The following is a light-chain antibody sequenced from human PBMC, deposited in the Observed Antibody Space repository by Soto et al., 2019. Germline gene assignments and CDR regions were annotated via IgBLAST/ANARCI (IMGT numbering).Light chain of an antibody. CDR2: GAS. J-gene: IGKJ4*01. V-gene: IGKV3-20*01. Sequence: EIVLTQSPGTLSLSPGERATLSCRASQSVSSSYLAGYQQKPGQAPRLLIYGASSRATGIPDRFSGSGSGTDFTLTISRLEPEDFAVYYCQQYGSSPPLTFGGGTKVDIK. CDR3: QQYGSSPPLT. CDR1: QSVSSSY.